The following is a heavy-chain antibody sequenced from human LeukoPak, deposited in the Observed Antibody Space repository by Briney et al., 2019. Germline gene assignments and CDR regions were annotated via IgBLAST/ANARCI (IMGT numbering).Heavy chain of an antibody. D-gene: IGHD6-19*01. V-gene: IGHV4-4*07. J-gene: IGHJ4*02. Sequence: SETLSLTCTVSSGSISSYYWTWIRQPAGKGLEWIGHIYTSGSTNYNPSLKSRVTMSLDTSKKQFSLKLSSVTAADTAEYFCARATATGWYYFDYWGQGTLVTVSS. CDR3: ARATATGWYYFDY. CDR1: SGSISSYY. CDR2: IYTSGST.